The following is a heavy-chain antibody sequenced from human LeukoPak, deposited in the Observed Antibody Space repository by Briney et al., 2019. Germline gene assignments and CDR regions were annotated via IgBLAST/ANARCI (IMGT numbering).Heavy chain of an antibody. CDR1: GFTLSNYA. CDR3: AKGVTTVRIYYHGMDV. CDR2: IGGGGGST. Sequence: PGGSLRLSCSVSGFTLSNYAMSWVRQAPGKGLEWVSTIGGGGGSTYYTDSVKGRFTVSRDNSKNTLYLQMNSLGAEDTAVYYCAKGVTTVRIYYHGMDVWGQGTTVTVSS. V-gene: IGHV3-23*01. D-gene: IGHD4-17*01. J-gene: IGHJ6*02.